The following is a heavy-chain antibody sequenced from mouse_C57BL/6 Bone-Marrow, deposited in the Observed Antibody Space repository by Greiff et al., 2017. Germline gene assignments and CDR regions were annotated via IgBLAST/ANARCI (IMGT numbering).Heavy chain of an antibody. Sequence: VQLKESGPELVKPGASVKISCKASGYAFSSSWMNWVKQRPGKGLEWIGRIYPGDGDTNYNGKFKGKATLTADKSSSTAYMQLSSLTSEDSAVYFCARDYGRNFDYWGQGTTLTVSS. CDR1: GYAFSSSW. V-gene: IGHV1-82*01. CDR2: IYPGDGDT. CDR3: ARDYGRNFDY. J-gene: IGHJ2*01. D-gene: IGHD1-1*01.